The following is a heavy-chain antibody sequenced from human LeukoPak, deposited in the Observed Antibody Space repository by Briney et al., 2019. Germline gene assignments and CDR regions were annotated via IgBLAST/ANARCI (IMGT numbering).Heavy chain of an antibody. J-gene: IGHJ3*02. CDR2: ISSRSFTI. V-gene: IGHV3-48*02. Sequence: SGGSLRLSCAASGFTFSAYSMNWVRQAPGKGLDWVSYISSRSFTIYYADPVKGRFTISRDNAKNSLYLEMNSLRDEDTAVYYCARSVIAVAGYDAFDIWGQGTVVTVSS. CDR1: GFTFSAYS. D-gene: IGHD6-19*01. CDR3: ARSVIAVAGYDAFDI.